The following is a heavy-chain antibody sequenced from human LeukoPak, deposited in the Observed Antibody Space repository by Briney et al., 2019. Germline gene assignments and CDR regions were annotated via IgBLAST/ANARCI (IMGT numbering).Heavy chain of an antibody. J-gene: IGHJ4*02. Sequence: GGSLRLSCAASGFTFSNYSMNWVRQAPGKGLEWVSSISSSSSYIYYADSVKGRFTISRDNAKNSLYLQMNSLRAEDTAVYYCARVGKYDYVWGSYRTSDFDYWGQGTLVTVSS. CDR1: GFTFSNYS. V-gene: IGHV3-21*01. CDR2: ISSSSSYI. D-gene: IGHD3-16*02. CDR3: ARVGKYDYVWGSYRTSDFDY.